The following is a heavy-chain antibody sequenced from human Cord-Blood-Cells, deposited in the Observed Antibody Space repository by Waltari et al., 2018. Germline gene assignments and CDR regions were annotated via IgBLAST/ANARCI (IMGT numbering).Heavy chain of an antibody. V-gene: IGHV4-59*01. CDR2: IYYSGST. D-gene: IGHD1-1*01. Sequence: QVQLQESGPGLVMHSEHLSLPCTDTGGSISSYYWSWIRQPPGKGLEWIGYIYYSGSTNYNPSLKSRVTISVDTSKNQFSLKLSSVTAADTAVYYCARVKPLLGYPFDYWGQGTLVTVSS. CDR1: GGSISSYY. J-gene: IGHJ4*02. CDR3: ARVKPLLGYPFDY.